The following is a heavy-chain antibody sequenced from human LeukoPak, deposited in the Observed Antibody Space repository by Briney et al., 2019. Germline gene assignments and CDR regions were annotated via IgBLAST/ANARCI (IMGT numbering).Heavy chain of an antibody. CDR3: ARHIRVVRGVINKFYYYYMDV. CDR1: GGSFSGYY. V-gene: IGHV4-34*01. D-gene: IGHD3-10*01. CDR2: INHSGST. J-gene: IGHJ6*03. Sequence: SETLSLTCAVYGGSFSGYYWSWIRQPPGKGLEWIGEINHSGSTNYNPSLKSRVTISVDTSKNQFSLKLSSVTAADTAVYYCARHIRVVRGVINKFYYYYMDVWGKGTTVTISS.